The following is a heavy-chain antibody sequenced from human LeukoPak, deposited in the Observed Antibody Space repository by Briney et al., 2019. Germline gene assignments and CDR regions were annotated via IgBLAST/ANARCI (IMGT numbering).Heavy chain of an antibody. J-gene: IGHJ4*02. CDR1: GGSFSGYY. V-gene: IGHV4-34*01. D-gene: IGHD4-17*01. CDR2: INHSGST. Sequence: PSETLSLTCAVYGGSFSGYYWSWIRQPPGKGLERIGEINHSGSTNYNPSLKSRVTISVDTSKNQFSLKLSSVTAADTAVYYCARDRKNGAPRRPPYYWGQGTLVTVSS. CDR3: ARDRKNGAPRRPPYY.